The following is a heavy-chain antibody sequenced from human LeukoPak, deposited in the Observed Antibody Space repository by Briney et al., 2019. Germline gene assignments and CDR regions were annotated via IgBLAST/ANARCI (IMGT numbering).Heavy chain of an antibody. CDR2: IYHSGTT. CDR3: ALKYYYDSSGYFYVDQ. Sequence: PSETLSLTCAVSGYSISSGYYWGWIRQPPEKGLEWFGSIYHSGTTYYNPSLKSRVTISVDTSKNQFSLNLNSVTAADTAVYYCALKYYYDSSGYFYVDQWGQGSLVTVSS. V-gene: IGHV4-38-2*01. CDR1: GYSISSGYY. D-gene: IGHD3-22*01. J-gene: IGHJ4*02.